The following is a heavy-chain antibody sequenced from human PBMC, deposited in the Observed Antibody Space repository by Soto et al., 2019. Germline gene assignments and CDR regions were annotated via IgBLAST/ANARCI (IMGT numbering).Heavy chain of an antibody. V-gene: IGHV3-30-3*01. J-gene: IGHJ6*02. Sequence: SLRLSCAASGFTFSSYAMHWVRQAPGKGLEWVAVISYDGSNKYYADSVKGRFTIARDNSKNTLYLQMNSLRAEDTAVYYCARERVDIVPADVWGPGTTVTVSS. CDR3: ARERVDIVPADV. CDR2: ISYDGSNK. CDR1: GFTFSSYA. D-gene: IGHD5-12*01.